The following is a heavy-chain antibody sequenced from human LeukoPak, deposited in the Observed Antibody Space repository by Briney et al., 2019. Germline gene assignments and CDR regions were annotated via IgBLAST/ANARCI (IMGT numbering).Heavy chain of an antibody. V-gene: IGHV3-30*01. J-gene: IGHJ4*02. CDR3: ARDPSFDYDFWSGYYTYFDY. Sequence: GRSLRLSCAASGFTFSSYAMHWVRQAPGKGLEWVAVISYDGSNKYYADSVKGRFTISRDNSKNTLYLQMNSLRAEDTAVYYCARDPSFDYDFWSGYYTYFDYWGQGTLVTVSS. D-gene: IGHD3-3*01. CDR1: GFTFSSYA. CDR2: ISYDGSNK.